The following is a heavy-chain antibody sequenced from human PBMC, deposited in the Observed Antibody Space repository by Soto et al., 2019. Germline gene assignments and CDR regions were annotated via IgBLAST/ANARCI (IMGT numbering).Heavy chain of an antibody. CDR3: ARGREVRNWFDP. CDR1: GGSISSGGYY. V-gene: IGHV4-31*03. CDR2: IYYSGST. Sequence: TLSLTCTVSGGSISSGGYYWSWIRQHPGKGLEWIGYIYYSGSTYYNPSLKSRVTISVDTSKNQFSLKLSSVTAADTAVYYCARGREVRNWFDPWGQGTLVTVSS. J-gene: IGHJ5*02. D-gene: IGHD3-10*01.